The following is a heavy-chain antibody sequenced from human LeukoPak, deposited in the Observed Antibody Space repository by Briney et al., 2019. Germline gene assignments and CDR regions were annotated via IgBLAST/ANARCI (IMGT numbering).Heavy chain of an antibody. J-gene: IGHJ4*02. CDR1: GFSFSSYA. D-gene: IGHD2-15*01. CDR3: AKSSAGSCFSSSAY. CDR2: ICAGGGNT. Sequence: GGSLRLSCAASGFSFSSYAMSWVRQAPGKGLEWVSGICAGGGNTYYADSVKGRFTISRDNSKNTLYLQMNSLRAEDTAVYYCAKSSAGSCFSSSAYWGQGTLVTVSS. V-gene: IGHV3-23*01.